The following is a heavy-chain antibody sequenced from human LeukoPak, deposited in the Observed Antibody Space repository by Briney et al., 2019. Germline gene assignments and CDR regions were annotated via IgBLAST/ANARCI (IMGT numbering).Heavy chain of an antibody. CDR2: ISRNNVNT. V-gene: IGHV1-18*01. CDR3: VRGGSSSGYDY. Sequence: VASVKVSCKASGYTFSSYDITWVRQAPGQGLEWMGWISRNNVNTNYAQKLQGRVTLTTDTSTSTAYMELRSLRSDDTAVYYCVRGGSSSGYDYWGQGTLVTVSS. D-gene: IGHD3-22*01. J-gene: IGHJ4*02. CDR1: GYTFSSYD.